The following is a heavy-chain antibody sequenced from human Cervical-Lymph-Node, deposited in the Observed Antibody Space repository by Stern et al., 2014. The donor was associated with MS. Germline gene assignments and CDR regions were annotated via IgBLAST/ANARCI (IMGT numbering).Heavy chain of an antibody. J-gene: IGHJ5*02. CDR1: GGTFSKFP. CDR2: IFPSLVTP. D-gene: IGHD6-13*01. Sequence: VPMVQYGAEVTKPGSSVKVSCKASGGTFSKFPSSWVCQALGQGLEWMGGIFPSLVTPTYAQEFRGSVAITADVSTSTVYMELSSLRSDDTAVYDCALSSETSDRWYSLGYDLWGQGTLVTVSS. CDR3: ALSSETSDRWYSLGYDL. V-gene: IGHV1-69*01.